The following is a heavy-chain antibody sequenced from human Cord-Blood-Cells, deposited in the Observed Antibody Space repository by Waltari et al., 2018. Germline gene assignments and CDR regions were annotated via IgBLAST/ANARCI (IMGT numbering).Heavy chain of an antibody. CDR3: ARVGIAAQNWYFDL. CDR1: GGTFSSLA. V-gene: IGHV1-69*12. D-gene: IGHD6-6*01. Sequence: QVQLVQSGAEVKKPGSSVKVSCKASGGTFSSLAISWVRPAPGQGLEWMGGIIPIFGTANYAQKFQGRVTITADESTSTAYMELSSLRSEDTAVYYCARVGIAAQNWYFDLWGRGTLVTVSS. CDR2: IIPIFGTA. J-gene: IGHJ2*01.